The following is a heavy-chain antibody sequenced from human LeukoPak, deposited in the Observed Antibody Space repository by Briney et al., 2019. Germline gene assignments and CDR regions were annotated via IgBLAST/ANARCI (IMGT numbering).Heavy chain of an antibody. CDR2: ISGSGVST. CDR1: GFTFNSYA. Sequence: GGSLRLSCAASGFTFNSYAMSWVRQAPGKGLEWVSTISGSGVSTYYADSAKGRFTISRDNSRNTLYLQMNSLRAEDTAVYYCAKSVVVITFRFDDWGQGALVTVSS. CDR3: AKSVVVITFRFDD. V-gene: IGHV3-23*01. J-gene: IGHJ4*02. D-gene: IGHD2-15*01.